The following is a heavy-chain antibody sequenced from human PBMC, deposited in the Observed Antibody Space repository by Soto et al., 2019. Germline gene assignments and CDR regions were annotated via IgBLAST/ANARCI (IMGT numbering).Heavy chain of an antibody. CDR2: INHSGST. CDR1: GGSFSGYY. Sequence: LSLTCAVYGGSFSGYYWSWIRQPPGKGLEWIGEINHSGSTNYNPSLKSRVTISVDTSKNQFSLKLSSVTAADTAVYYCARPHCTNGVCSYYFDYWGQGTLVTVSS. V-gene: IGHV4-34*01. CDR3: ARPHCTNGVCSYYFDY. D-gene: IGHD2-8*01. J-gene: IGHJ4*02.